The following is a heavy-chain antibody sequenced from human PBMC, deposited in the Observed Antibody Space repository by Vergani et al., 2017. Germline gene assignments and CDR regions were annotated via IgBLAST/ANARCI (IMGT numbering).Heavy chain of an antibody. CDR1: GYTFTGYY. D-gene: IGHD3-3*01. J-gene: IGHJ6*02. CDR2: INPNSGGT. V-gene: IGHV1-2*02. CDR3: ARESFWSGHGDYYYYYGMDV. Sequence: QVQLVQSGAEVKKPGASVKVSCKASGYTFTGYYMHWVRQAPGQGLEWMGWINPNSGGTNYAQKFQGRVTMTRDTSISTAYMELSSLRSEDTAVYYCARESFWSGHGDYYYYYGMDVWGQGTTVTVSS.